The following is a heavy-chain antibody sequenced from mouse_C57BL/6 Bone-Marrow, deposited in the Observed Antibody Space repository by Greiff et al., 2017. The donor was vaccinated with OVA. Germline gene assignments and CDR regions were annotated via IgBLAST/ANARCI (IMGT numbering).Heavy chain of an antibody. Sequence: VQLQQSGAELVRPGASVTLSCKASGYTFTDYEMHWVKQTPVHGLEWIGAIDPETGGTAYNQKFKGKAILTADKSSSTAYMERRSLTSEDSAVYYCTRETYYDYCYYAMDYWGQGTSVTVSS. CDR2: IDPETGGT. CDR1: GYTFTDYE. J-gene: IGHJ4*01. V-gene: IGHV1-15*01. CDR3: TRETYYDYCYYAMDY. D-gene: IGHD2-4*01.